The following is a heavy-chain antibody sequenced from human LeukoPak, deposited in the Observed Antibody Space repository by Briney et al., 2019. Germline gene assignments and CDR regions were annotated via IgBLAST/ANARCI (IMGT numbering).Heavy chain of an antibody. V-gene: IGHV4-34*01. CDR1: GGSFSGYY. D-gene: IGHD2-15*01. J-gene: IGHJ3*02. CDR3: ANSGGSGAFDI. CDR2: INHSGST. Sequence: SETLSLTCAVYGGSFSGYYWSWIRQPPGKGLEWIGEINHSGSTNYNPSLKSRVTISVGTSENQFSLKLSSVTAADTAVYYCANSGGSGAFDIWGQGTMVTVSS.